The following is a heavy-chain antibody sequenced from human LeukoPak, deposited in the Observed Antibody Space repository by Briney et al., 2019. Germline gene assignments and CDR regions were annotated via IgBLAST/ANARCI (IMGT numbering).Heavy chain of an antibody. Sequence: SETLSLTCTISGGSISSYYWSWIREPPGKGLEWVGYVDYRGNTNYNPSLKSRVTISIDTSKSLFSLKLNSVTAADTAVYYCARVEVGAANRQWYGMDVWGQGTTVTVSS. CDR1: GGSISSYY. CDR3: ARVEVGAANRQWYGMDV. J-gene: IGHJ6*02. D-gene: IGHD2-15*01. CDR2: VDYRGNT. V-gene: IGHV4-59*01.